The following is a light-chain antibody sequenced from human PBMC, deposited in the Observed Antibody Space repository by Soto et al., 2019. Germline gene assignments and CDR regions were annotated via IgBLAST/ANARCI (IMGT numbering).Light chain of an antibody. CDR3: QQRSDWPST. V-gene: IGKV3-11*01. Sequence: EIVLTQSPATLSLSPGERATLSCRASQSVCSYLAWYQQKPGQAPRLLIYDASNRATGIPARFSGSGSGTDFTLTISSLQPDDFAVYYCQQRSDWPSTFGGGTRVQIK. CDR2: DAS. J-gene: IGKJ4*01. CDR1: QSVCSY.